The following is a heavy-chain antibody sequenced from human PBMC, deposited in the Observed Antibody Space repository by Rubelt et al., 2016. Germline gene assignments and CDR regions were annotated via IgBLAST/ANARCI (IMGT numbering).Heavy chain of an antibody. Sequence: YTFGNYDINWVRQATGQGLEWMGWMNPNSGNTGYAQKFHGRVTMTRDKSINTAYMELSSLRFDDTAVYYCARVRVVEDYYYGMDVWGQGTTVTVSS. CDR2: MNPNSGNT. V-gene: IGHV1-8*02. D-gene: IGHD2-15*01. J-gene: IGHJ6*02. CDR3: ARVRVVEDYYYGMDV. CDR1: YTFGNYD.